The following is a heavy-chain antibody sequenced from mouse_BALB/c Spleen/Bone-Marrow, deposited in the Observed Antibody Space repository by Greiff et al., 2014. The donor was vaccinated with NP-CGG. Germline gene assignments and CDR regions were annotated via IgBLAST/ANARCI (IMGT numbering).Heavy chain of an antibody. CDR2: IDPANGNT. J-gene: IGHJ3*01. CDR3: ANDWFAY. Sequence: DVQLVESGAELVKPGASVKLSCTASGFNIKDTYMHWVKQRPEQGLEWIGRIDPANGNTKYDPKFQGKATITADTSSNTAHLHLSSLTSEDTAVYYCANDWFAYWGQGTLVTVSA. V-gene: IGHV14-3*02. CDR1: GFNIKDTY. D-gene: IGHD2-3*01.